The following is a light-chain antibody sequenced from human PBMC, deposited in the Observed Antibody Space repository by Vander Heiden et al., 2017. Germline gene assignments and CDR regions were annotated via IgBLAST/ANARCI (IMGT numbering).Light chain of an antibody. CDR1: QGIGNY. V-gene: IGKV1-9*01. Sequence: IQLTQSPSSLSASVGDRVTITCRASQGIGNYLAWYQQKPGRAPKLLIYAASTLQSGVPSRFSGSGSETDFTLTISSLQPEDFATYCCQHLNSFPSFGPGTKVDIK. CDR3: QHLNSFPS. J-gene: IGKJ3*01. CDR2: AAS.